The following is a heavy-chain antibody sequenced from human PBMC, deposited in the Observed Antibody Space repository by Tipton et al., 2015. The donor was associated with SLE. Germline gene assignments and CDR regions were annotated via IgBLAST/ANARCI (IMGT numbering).Heavy chain of an antibody. D-gene: IGHD3-22*01. J-gene: IGHJ4*02. CDR3: ARDEYRYDATGYHLLGHFDF. V-gene: IGHV4-59*12. CDR1: RGSFSNYY. Sequence: TLSLTCTVSRGSFSNYYWSWIRQPPGKGLEWIGYVYFSGLTNYSPSLKSRVSMSVDTSKNQFSLKLSSMTAADTAVYYCARDEYRYDATGYHLLGHFDFWGQGTLVTVSS. CDR2: VYFSGLT.